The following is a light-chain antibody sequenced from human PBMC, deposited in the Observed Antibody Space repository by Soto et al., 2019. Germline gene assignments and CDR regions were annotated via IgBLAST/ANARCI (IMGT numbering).Light chain of an antibody. Sequence: QSALTQPASVSGSPGQSITISCTGTSSDVGTYNYVSRYQQHPGKAPKLIIYEVSNRPSGVSNRFSGSKSGNTAPLTISGLQAEDEADYYCSSYTSSTDYVFGTGTKVTV. CDR3: SSYTSSTDYV. CDR1: SSDVGTYNY. V-gene: IGLV2-14*01. CDR2: EVS. J-gene: IGLJ1*01.